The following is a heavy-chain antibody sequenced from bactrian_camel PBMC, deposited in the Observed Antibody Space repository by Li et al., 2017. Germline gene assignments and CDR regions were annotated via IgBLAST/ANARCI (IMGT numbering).Heavy chain of an antibody. CDR1: AYTPANVR. V-gene: IGHV3S53*01. J-gene: IGHJ4*01. Sequence: HVQLVESGGGSVQAGGSLRLSCAFDAYTPANVRMAWFRQAPGKEREEVATIDRDDNPTYADSVKGRFTISRDNAKDTLYLQMNSLKIEDTAVYYCALGSSRQATMTARGKGTQVTVS. D-gene: IGHD3*01. CDR2: IDRDDNP.